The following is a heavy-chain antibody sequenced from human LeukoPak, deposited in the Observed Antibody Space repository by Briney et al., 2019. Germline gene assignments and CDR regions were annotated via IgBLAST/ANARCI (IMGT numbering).Heavy chain of an antibody. CDR1: GFIFSTYS. CDR3: ARSGYGSRWYFFDH. CDR2: ISSSSSSI. Sequence: GGSLRLSCAASGFIFSTYSINWVRQAPGKGLEWVSHISSSSSSIYYADSVKGRFSISRDNAKNSLYLQMDSLRDEDTAVYYCARSGYGSRWYFFDHWGQGTLVTVSS. V-gene: IGHV3-48*02. D-gene: IGHD6-13*01. J-gene: IGHJ4*02.